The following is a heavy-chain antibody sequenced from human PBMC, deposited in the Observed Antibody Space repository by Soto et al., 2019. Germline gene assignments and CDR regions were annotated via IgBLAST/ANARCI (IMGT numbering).Heavy chain of an antibody. V-gene: IGHV3-53*01. CDR2: IYSGGST. Sequence: GGSLRLSCAASGFTVSSNYMSWVRQAPGKGLEWVSVIYSGGSTYYADSVKGRFTISRDNSKNTLYLQMNSLRAEDTAVYYCARDRYDFEGMDVWGQGTTVTVSS. J-gene: IGHJ6*02. CDR1: GFTVSSNY. CDR3: ARDRYDFEGMDV. D-gene: IGHD3-3*01.